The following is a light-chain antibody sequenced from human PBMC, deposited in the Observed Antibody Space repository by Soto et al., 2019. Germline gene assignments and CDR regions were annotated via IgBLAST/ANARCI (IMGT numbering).Light chain of an antibody. Sequence: QSVLTQPPSASGTPGQRVTISCSGSSSNIGSKTVNWYQQVPGTVPKLLIYNSYQRPSGVPDRFSGSKSGTSASLAISGLQSEDEADYYCSAWDASLKGYVFGTGTKLTVL. V-gene: IGLV1-44*01. CDR2: NSY. CDR3: SAWDASLKGYV. CDR1: SSNIGSKT. J-gene: IGLJ1*01.